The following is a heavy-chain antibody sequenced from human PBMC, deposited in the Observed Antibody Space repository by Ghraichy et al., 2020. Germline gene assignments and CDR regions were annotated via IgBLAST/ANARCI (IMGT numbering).Heavy chain of an antibody. CDR2: ISAYNGNT. D-gene: IGHD2-15*01. V-gene: IGHV1-18*01. CDR1: GYTFTSYG. Sequence: ASVKVSCKASGYTFTSYGISWVRQAPGQGLEWMGWISAYNGNTNYAQKLRGRVTMTTDTSTSTAYMELRSLRSDDTAVYYCARDDIVVVVAATASLDYWGQGTLVTVSS. J-gene: IGHJ4*02. CDR3: ARDDIVVVVAATASLDY.